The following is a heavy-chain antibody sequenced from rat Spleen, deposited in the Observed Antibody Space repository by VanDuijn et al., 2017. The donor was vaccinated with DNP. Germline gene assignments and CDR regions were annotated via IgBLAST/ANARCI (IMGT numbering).Heavy chain of an antibody. CDR2: ISPSGGST. CDR1: GFTFSDHN. Sequence: EVQLVESGGNLVQPGRSLILSCTASGFTFSDHNMAWVRQAPKKGLEWVASISPSGGSTYYRGSVRGRFTISRDNAKSTLYLQMDSLRSEDTATYYCTRDGPPYYGVPFDYWGQGVMVTVSS. D-gene: IGHD1-7*01. J-gene: IGHJ2*01. V-gene: IGHV5-27*01. CDR3: TRDGPPYYGVPFDY.